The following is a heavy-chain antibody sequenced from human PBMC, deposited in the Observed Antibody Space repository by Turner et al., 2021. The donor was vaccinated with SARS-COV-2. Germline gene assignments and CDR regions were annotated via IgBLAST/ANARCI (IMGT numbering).Heavy chain of an antibody. CDR3: ARDSGDFDY. J-gene: IGHJ4*02. D-gene: IGHD3-10*01. CDR2: ISYDGSNK. CDR1: RFTFSSYV. V-gene: IGHV3-30-3*01. Sequence: QVQLVQSGGGVVQPGRSLRLSCAASRFTFSSYVMHWVGQAPGKGLECVAVISYDGSNKYYADSVRGRFTISRDNSKNTLYLQMNSLRAEDTAVYYCARDSGDFDYWGQGTLVTVSS.